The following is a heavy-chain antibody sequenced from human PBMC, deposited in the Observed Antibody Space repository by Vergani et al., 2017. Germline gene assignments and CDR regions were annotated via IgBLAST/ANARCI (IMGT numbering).Heavy chain of an antibody. V-gene: IGHV3-23*01. CDR2: ISGSGGST. CDR1: GFTFNHYA. D-gene: IGHD3-10*01. CDR3: AKGGYYYGSGSSYYGMDV. Sequence: EVQLLESGGDLVQPGGSLRLSCAASGFTFNHYAMNLVRQAPGNGLEWVSGISGSGGSTYYAGSVKGRFTISRDSSKNTLYLQMNSLRAEDTGVYYWAKGGYYYGSGSSYYGMDVWGQGTTVTVSS. J-gene: IGHJ6*02.